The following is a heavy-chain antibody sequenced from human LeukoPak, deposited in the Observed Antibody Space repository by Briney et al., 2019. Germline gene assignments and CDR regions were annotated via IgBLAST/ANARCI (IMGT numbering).Heavy chain of an antibody. V-gene: IGHV4-4*02. CDR3: ATLPSGNYYGSGSSDFDY. CDR1: GGSVSSTTNW. CDR2: IYHSGST. D-gene: IGHD3-10*01. Sequence: SETLSLTCAVSGGSVSSTTNWWSWVRQPPGKGLEWIGEIYHSGSTNYNPSLKSRVTISVDKSKNQFSLKLNSVTAADTAVYYCATLPSGNYYGSGSSDFDYWGQGTLVTVSS. J-gene: IGHJ4*02.